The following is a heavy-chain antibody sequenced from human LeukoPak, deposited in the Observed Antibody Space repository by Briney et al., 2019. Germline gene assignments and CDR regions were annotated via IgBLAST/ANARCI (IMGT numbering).Heavy chain of an antibody. Sequence: GGSLRLSCAASGFTFSSYAMSWVRQAPGKGLEWVSSISGSGGSTYYVDSVKGRFTISRDNSKNTLYMQMNSLRAEDTAVYFCAKFLFRDHYDLWSGFSTSMDVWGKGTTVTVSS. J-gene: IGHJ6*03. CDR2: ISGSGGST. D-gene: IGHD3-3*01. CDR1: GFTFSSYA. CDR3: AKFLFRDHYDLWSGFSTSMDV. V-gene: IGHV3-23*01.